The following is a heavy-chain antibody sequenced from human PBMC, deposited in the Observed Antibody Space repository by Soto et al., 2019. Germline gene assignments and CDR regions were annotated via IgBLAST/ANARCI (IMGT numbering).Heavy chain of an antibody. CDR3: ARDKSTGLFDY. D-gene: IGHD2-8*02. V-gene: IGHV4-34*01. J-gene: IGHJ4*02. CDR1: GGSFSGYY. CDR2: INHSGST. Sequence: QVQLQQWGAGLLKPSQTLSLTCAVYGGSFSGYYWTWIRKPPGTGLEWIGEINHSGSTNYNPTLKSRVTISVDTSKNQFSLKLISVTAADTAVYYCARDKSTGLFDYWGQGTLVTVSS.